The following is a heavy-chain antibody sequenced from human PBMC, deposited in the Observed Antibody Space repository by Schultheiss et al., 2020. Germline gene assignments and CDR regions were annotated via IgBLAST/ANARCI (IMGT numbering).Heavy chain of an antibody. D-gene: IGHD3-10*01. CDR1: GYTFTGYY. CDR2: INPNSGGT. Sequence: ASVKVSCKASGYTFTGYYMHWVRQAPGQGLEWMGWINPNSGGTNYAQKLQGRVTMTTDTSTSTAYMELSSLRSEDTAVYYCARDERVLWFGELDYWGQGTLVTVSS. J-gene: IGHJ4*02. CDR3: ARDERVLWFGELDY. V-gene: IGHV1-2*02.